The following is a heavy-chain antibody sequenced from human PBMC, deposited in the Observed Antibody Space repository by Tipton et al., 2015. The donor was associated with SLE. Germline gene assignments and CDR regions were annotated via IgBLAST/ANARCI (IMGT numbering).Heavy chain of an antibody. CDR2: IYYRGST. J-gene: IGHJ2*01. CDR3: ARTLYYYDSSVYSRYFDI. D-gene: IGHD3-22*01. V-gene: IGHV4-59*01. Sequence: TLSLTCTVSGGSISSYYWSWIRHPPGKGLEWIGYIYYRGSTNYSPSLKSRVSMSVDRSKNQFSLKLSSVTAADTAMYYCARTLYYYDSSVYSRYFDIWGRGTLVTVSS. CDR1: GGSISSYY.